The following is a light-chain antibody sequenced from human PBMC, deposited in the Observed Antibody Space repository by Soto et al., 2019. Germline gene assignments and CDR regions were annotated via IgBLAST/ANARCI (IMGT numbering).Light chain of an antibody. CDR1: QSISSW. J-gene: IGKJ1*01. V-gene: IGKV1-5*03. Sequence: DIQMTQSPSTLSASVGDRVTITCRASQSISSWLAWYQQKPGKAPKLLIYKASSLESGVPSRFSGSGARTKFTRTISSLQPDDLATYYCQQYNSLWTFGQGTKVEIK. CDR3: QQYNSLWT. CDR2: KAS.